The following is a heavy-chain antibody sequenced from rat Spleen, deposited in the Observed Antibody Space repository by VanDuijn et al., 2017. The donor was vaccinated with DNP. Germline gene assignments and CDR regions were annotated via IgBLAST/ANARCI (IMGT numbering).Heavy chain of an antibody. V-gene: IGHV5-31*01. CDR2: IFMTIDST. Sequence: EVKLVESGGGLVQPGRSLKLSCAASGFNFNDYWMSWIRQVPGKELEWISSIFMTIDSTYYPDSVKGRFTISRDNAKNTLYLHMSNLRSEDTATYFCTRGRDYFDYWGQGVMVTVSS. J-gene: IGHJ2*01. CDR3: TRGRDYFDY. CDR1: GFNFNDYW.